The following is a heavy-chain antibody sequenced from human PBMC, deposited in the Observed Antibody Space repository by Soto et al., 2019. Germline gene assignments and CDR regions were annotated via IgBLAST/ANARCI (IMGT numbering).Heavy chain of an antibody. CDR2: IDESGDS. Sequence: QLQLQESGPGLVKPSETLSLTCTVSGGPIRSSSHYWGWIRQSPGTGLEWIGSIDESGDSHYNPSLKSRVTISVDTSKNQFSLKLISVTGADSAIYYCAREGGYVDYWGQGTLVTVSS. CDR1: GGPIRSSSHY. CDR3: AREGGYVDY. J-gene: IGHJ4*02. V-gene: IGHV4-39*02. D-gene: IGHD1-1*01.